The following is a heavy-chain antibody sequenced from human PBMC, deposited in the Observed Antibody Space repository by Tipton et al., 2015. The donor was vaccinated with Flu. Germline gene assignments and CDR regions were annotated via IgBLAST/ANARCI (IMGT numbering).Heavy chain of an antibody. CDR1: GGSISSSSYY. D-gene: IGHD4-23*01. V-gene: IGHV4-39*07. CDR2: SYYSGST. J-gene: IGHJ4*02. CDR3: ARVGVVTPFDY. Sequence: TLSLTCTVSGGSISSSSYYWGWIRQPPGKGLEWIGSSYYSGSTYYNPSLKSRVTISVDTSKNQFSLKLSSVTAADTAAYYCARVGVVTPFDYWGQGTLVTVSS.